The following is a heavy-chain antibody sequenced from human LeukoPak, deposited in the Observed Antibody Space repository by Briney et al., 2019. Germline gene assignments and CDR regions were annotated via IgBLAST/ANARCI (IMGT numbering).Heavy chain of an antibody. CDR3: ARDYSGSYLDY. V-gene: IGHV4-59*01. CDR2: IYYSGST. J-gene: IGHJ4*02. CDR1: GGSISSYY. Sequence: PETLSLTCTVSGGSISSYYWSWIRQPPGKELEWIGYIYYSGSTNYNPSLKSRVTISLDTSKNQFSLKLSSVTAADTAVYYCARDYSGSYLDYWGQGTLVTVSS. D-gene: IGHD1-26*01.